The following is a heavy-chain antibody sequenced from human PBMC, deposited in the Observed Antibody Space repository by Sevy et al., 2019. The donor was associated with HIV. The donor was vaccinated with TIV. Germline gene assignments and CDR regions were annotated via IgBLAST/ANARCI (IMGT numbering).Heavy chain of an antibody. D-gene: IGHD6-13*01. Sequence: GGSLRLSCAASGFTFADAWMTWVRQAPGKGLEWVGRIKGKIYDGTIDYAAPVKGRFSISRDDSKNTLYLQMNSLKTEDTAVYYCTTASWSQEDYYNYWGQGTLVTVSS. CDR2: IKGKIYDGTI. V-gene: IGHV3-15*01. CDR3: TTASWSQEDYYNY. J-gene: IGHJ4*02. CDR1: GFTFADAW.